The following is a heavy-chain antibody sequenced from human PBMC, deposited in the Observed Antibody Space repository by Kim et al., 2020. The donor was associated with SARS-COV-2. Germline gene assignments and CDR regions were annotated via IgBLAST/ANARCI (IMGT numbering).Heavy chain of an antibody. Sequence: GGSLRLSCSDSGFTFSSYAMHWVRQAPGKGLEYVSAISSTGGSTYYADSVKGRFTISRDNSKNTLYLQMSSLRAEDTAVYYCVKGVLRFLEWLRGVYFDYWGQGTLVTVSS. J-gene: IGHJ4*02. CDR2: ISSTGGST. CDR3: VKGVLRFLEWLRGVYFDY. CDR1: GFTFSSYA. V-gene: IGHV3-64D*06. D-gene: IGHD3-3*01.